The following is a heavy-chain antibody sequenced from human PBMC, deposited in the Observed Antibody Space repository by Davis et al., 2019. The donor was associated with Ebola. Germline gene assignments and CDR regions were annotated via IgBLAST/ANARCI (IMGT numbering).Heavy chain of an antibody. CDR1: GFTVSSNY. CDR3: AGGYSVSGGAFDI. J-gene: IGHJ3*02. Sequence: GGSLRLSCAASGFTVSSNYMSWVRQAPGKGLEWVSVIYSGGSTYYADSVKGRFTISRDNPKNTLYLQTNSLRAEDAAVYYCAGGYSVSGGAFDIWGQGTMVTVSS. D-gene: IGHD5/OR15-5a*01. CDR2: IYSGGST. V-gene: IGHV3-53*01.